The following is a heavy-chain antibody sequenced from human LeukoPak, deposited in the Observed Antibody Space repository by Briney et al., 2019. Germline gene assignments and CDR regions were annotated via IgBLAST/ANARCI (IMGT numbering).Heavy chain of an antibody. J-gene: IGHJ4*02. CDR1: GGSISSGDYY. CDR2: IYYSGST. Sequence: SETLSLTCTVSGGSISSGDYYWSWIRQPPGKGLEWIGYIYYSGSTYYSPSLESRVTISVDTSKNQFSLKLSSVTAADTAVYYCARDNRGYYDFWSGYYTPYYFDYWGQGTLITVSS. D-gene: IGHD3-3*01. CDR3: ARDNRGYYDFWSGYYTPYYFDY. V-gene: IGHV4-30-4*01.